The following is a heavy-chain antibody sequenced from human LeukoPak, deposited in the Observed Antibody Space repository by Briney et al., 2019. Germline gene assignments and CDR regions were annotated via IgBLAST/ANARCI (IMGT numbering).Heavy chain of an antibody. J-gene: IGHJ2*01. Sequence: QPGGSLRLSCAASGFTFSDHYMDWVRQAPGKGLEWVGRTRNKANSYTTEYAASVKGRFTISRDDSKNSLYLQMNSLKTEDTAVYYCASLSDYYGSGAWWYFDLWGRGTLVTVSS. V-gene: IGHV3-72*01. CDR3: ASLSDYYGSGAWWYFDL. CDR1: GFTFSDHY. D-gene: IGHD3-10*01. CDR2: TRNKANSYTT.